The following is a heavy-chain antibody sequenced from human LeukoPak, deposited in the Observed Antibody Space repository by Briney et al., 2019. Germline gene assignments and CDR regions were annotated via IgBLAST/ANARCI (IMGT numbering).Heavy chain of an antibody. CDR3: ASLDTVTTNVVDNNFDY. CDR1: GYTFTGYY. J-gene: IGHJ4*02. V-gene: IGHV1-2*02. D-gene: IGHD4-17*01. CDR2: INPNSGGT. Sequence: ASVTVSCKASGYTFTGYYMHWVRQAPGQGLEWMGWINPNSGGTNYAQKFQGRVTMTRDTSISTAYMELSRLRSDDTAVYYCASLDTVTTNVVDNNFDYWGPGNLGTVSS.